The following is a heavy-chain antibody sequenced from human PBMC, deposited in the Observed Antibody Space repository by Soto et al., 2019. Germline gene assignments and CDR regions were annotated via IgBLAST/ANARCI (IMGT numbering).Heavy chain of an antibody. CDR1: GFTFSSYS. CDR2: ISSSSSYI. J-gene: IGHJ6*02. CDR3: ARDRLYYYGMDV. Sequence: GGSLRLSCAASGFTFSSYSMNWVRQAPGKGLEWVSSISSSSSYIYYADSVKGRFTISRDNAKNSLYLQMNSLRAEDTAVYYCARDRLYYYGMDVWGQGTTVTVSS. D-gene: IGHD6-25*01. V-gene: IGHV3-21*01.